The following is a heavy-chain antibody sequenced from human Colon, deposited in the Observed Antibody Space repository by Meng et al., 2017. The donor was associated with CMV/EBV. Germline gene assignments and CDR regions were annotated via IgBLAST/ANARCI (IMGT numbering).Heavy chain of an antibody. CDR3: ADFEAG. V-gene: IGHV3-74*01. CDR2: ISSDGSNT. J-gene: IGHJ4*02. CDR1: GFSFSNYW. D-gene: IGHD3-3*01. Sequence: SLRLSCAASGFSFSNYWIHWVRQVPGKGLVWVSGISSDGSNTFYADSVKGRFTISRDNAKNTVYLHMNSLRAEDTAVYYCADFEAGWGQGTLVTVSS.